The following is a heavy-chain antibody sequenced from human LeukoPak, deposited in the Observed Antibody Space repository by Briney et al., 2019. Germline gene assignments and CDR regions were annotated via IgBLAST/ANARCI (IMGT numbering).Heavy chain of an antibody. J-gene: IGHJ6*03. CDR3: ARGPRRPGDTQYYYYYMDV. V-gene: IGHV3-21*01. D-gene: IGHD3-10*01. CDR2: ISSSSSYI. Sequence: PGGSLRLSCAASGFTFSSYSMNWVRQAPGKGLEWVSSISSSSSYIYYADSVKGRFTISRDNAKNSLYLQMNSLRAEDTAVYYCARGPRRPGDTQYYYYYMDVWGKGTTVTISS. CDR1: GFTFSSYS.